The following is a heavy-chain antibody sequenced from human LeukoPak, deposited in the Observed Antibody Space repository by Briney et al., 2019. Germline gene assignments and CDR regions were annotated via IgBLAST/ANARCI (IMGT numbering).Heavy chain of an antibody. CDR2: IYTSGSI. D-gene: IGHD5-24*01. Sequence: SETLSLTCTVSGDSLSDNYWSWIRQPAGKGLEWIGRIYTSGSINYNPSLKSRVSMSIDTSKNQLSLNLRSLTAADTAVYYCARHVSAYNPHRYFDLWGRGTLVTVSA. CDR1: GDSLSDNY. J-gene: IGHJ2*01. CDR3: ARHVSAYNPHRYFDL. V-gene: IGHV4-4*07.